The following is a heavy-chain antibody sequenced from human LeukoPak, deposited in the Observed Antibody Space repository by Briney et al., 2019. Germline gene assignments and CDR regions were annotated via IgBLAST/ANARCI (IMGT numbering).Heavy chain of an antibody. D-gene: IGHD3-3*01. CDR1: GFTFSSYA. V-gene: IGHV3-23*01. Sequence: GGSLRLSCAASGFTFSSYAMSWVRQAPGKGLEWVSAISGSGGSTYYADSVKGRFTISRDNSKNTLYLQMNSLRAEDTAVYYCARAKDYDFWSGYPIPDEGTHPGGQGTLVTVSS. CDR2: ISGSGGST. J-gene: IGHJ5*02. CDR3: ARAKDYDFWSGYPIPDEGTHP.